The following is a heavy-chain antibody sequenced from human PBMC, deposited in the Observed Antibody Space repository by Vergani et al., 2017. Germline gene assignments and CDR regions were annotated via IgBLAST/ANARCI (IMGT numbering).Heavy chain of an antibody. J-gene: IGHJ5*02. D-gene: IGHD6-13*01. V-gene: IGHV1-2*02. CDR3: ARDPYSSSLNNWFDP. Sequence: QVQLVQSGAEVKKPGSSVKVSCKASGGTFSSYAISWVRQAPGQGLEWMGWINPNSGGTNYAQKFQGRVTMTRDTSISTAYMELSRLRSDDTAVYYCARDPYSSSLNNWFDPWGQGTLVTVSS. CDR1: GGTFSSYA. CDR2: INPNSGGT.